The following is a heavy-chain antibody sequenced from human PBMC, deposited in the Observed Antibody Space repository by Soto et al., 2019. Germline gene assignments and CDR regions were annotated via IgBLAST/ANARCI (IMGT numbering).Heavy chain of an antibody. J-gene: IGHJ4*01. CDR1: GCSLSSYA. CDR3: AKGDGGYFCH. CDR2: IEIGASGS. D-gene: IGHD3-16*01. Sequence: GGTLRLSCLASGCSLSSYAMIWVRKAPGKGPGWVSSIEIGASGSYYGVPVRGRFTSARDDSKNAVLLQINRLRAEDTAVYFGAKGDGGYFCHYGQGSRVTVSS. V-gene: IGHV3-23*03.